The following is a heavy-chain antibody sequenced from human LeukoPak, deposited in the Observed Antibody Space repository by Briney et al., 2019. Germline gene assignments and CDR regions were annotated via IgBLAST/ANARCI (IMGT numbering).Heavy chain of an antibody. V-gene: IGHV3-7*01. CDR1: GFSFDTYA. Sequence: GGSLRLSCAGSGFSFDTYAMSWVRQAPGKGLEWVANIKQDGSEKYYVDSVKGRFTISRDNAKNSLYLQMNSLRAEDTAVYYCARKYDSSGWAKSFDYWGQGTLVTVSS. J-gene: IGHJ4*02. D-gene: IGHD6-19*01. CDR2: IKQDGSEK. CDR3: ARKYDSSGWAKSFDY.